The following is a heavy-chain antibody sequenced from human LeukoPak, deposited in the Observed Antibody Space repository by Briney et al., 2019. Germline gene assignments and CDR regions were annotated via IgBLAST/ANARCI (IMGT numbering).Heavy chain of an antibody. J-gene: IGHJ4*02. CDR1: GGSFSGDF. V-gene: IGHV4-34*01. Sequence: PSETLSLTCAVYGGSFSGDFWSWIRQSPGKGLEWIWEIKHDGSTTYNPSLESRVTMSVDTSTNQISLEMTSVTAADTAEYYCARFIAAPYYFDYWGRGTLVTVSS. CDR3: ARFIAAPYYFDY. D-gene: IGHD6-13*01. CDR2: IKHDGST.